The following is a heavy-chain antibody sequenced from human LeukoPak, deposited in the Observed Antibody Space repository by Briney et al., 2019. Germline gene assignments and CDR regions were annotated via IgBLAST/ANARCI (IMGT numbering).Heavy chain of an antibody. CDR2: IYYSGST. J-gene: IGHJ6*03. CDR1: GGSISSYY. Sequence: PSETLSLTCIDPGGSISSYYWSWIRQPPGKGLEWIGYIYYSGSTNYNPSLKSRVTISVDTSKNQFSLKLSSVTAADTAVYYCARVADGDYDGGLDYYYYMDVWGKGTTVTVSS. V-gene: IGHV4-59*01. CDR3: ARVADGDYDGGLDYYYYMDV. D-gene: IGHD4-17*01.